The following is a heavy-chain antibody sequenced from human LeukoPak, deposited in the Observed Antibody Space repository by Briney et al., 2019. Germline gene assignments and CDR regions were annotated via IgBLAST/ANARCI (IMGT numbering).Heavy chain of an antibody. D-gene: IGHD6-13*01. Sequence: GGSLRLSCAASGFSFSSYGMHWVRQAPGKGLEWVAFIRYDGSNKYYADSVKGRFTISRDNSKNTLYLQMNSLRPEDTAVYYCARVSSSSSWYTDLDYWGQGTLVTVSS. V-gene: IGHV3-30*02. J-gene: IGHJ4*02. CDR1: GFSFSSYG. CDR3: ARVSSSSSWYTDLDY. CDR2: IRYDGSNK.